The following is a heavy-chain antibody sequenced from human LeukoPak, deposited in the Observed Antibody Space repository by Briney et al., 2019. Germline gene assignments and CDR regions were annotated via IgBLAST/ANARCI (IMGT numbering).Heavy chain of an antibody. J-gene: IGHJ4*02. CDR2: ISSNGGST. Sequence: PGGSLRLSCSASGFTFSSYAMHWGRQAPGKGLEYVSAISSNGGSTYYADSVKGRFTISRDNSKNTLYLQMSSLRAEDTAVYYCVKGYCSSISCFGDYWGQGTLVTFSS. CDR3: VKGYCSSISCFGDY. D-gene: IGHD2-2*01. V-gene: IGHV3-64D*09. CDR1: GFTFSSYA.